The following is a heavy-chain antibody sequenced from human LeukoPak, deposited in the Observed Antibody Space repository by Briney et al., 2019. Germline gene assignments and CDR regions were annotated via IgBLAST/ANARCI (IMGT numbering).Heavy chain of an antibody. D-gene: IGHD6-19*01. CDR2: IHYSGST. Sequence: SETLSLTCTVSGGSISSYYWSWIRQPPGKGLEWIGYIHYSGSTNYNPSLKSRVTISGDTSQNQFSLKLGSVTAADTAVYYCARLARLVYFDYWGQGTLVTVSS. J-gene: IGHJ4*02. CDR3: ARLARLVYFDY. CDR1: GGSISSYY. V-gene: IGHV4-59*12.